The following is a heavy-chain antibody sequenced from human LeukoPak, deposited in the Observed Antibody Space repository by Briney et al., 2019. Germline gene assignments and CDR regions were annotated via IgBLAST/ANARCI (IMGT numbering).Heavy chain of an antibody. J-gene: IGHJ4*02. V-gene: IGHV1-2*02. CDR2: INPNSGGT. Sequence: ASVKVSCKASGYTFTGYYRHWVRQAPGQGLEWMGWINPNSGGTNYAQKFQGRVTMTRDTSISTAYMELSRLRSDDTAVYYCARDQGGYSYGYSDYWGQGTLVTVSS. CDR1: GYTFTGYY. D-gene: IGHD5-18*01. CDR3: ARDQGGYSYGYSDY.